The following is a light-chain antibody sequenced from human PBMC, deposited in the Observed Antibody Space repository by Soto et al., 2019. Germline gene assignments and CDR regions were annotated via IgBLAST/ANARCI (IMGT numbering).Light chain of an antibody. Sequence: DIHMTQSPSTLSASGVDRVTITCRASQSMSIRLAWYQQKPGRAPNLLIYGTSSLESGVPSRFSGSGSGTEFTLTISSLQPDDFATYYCQPYNDYSWTFGQGTKVEIK. CDR3: QPYNDYSWT. CDR1: QSMSIR. CDR2: GTS. J-gene: IGKJ1*01. V-gene: IGKV1-5*03.